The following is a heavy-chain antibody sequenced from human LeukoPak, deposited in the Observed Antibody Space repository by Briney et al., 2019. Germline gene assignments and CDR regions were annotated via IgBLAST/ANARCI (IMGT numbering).Heavy chain of an antibody. CDR2: MNPNSGNT. CDR1: GGTFSSYA. D-gene: IGHD7-27*01. CDR3: TRGPRNWGFDY. V-gene: IGHV1-8*02. J-gene: IGHJ4*02. Sequence: ASVKVSCKASGGTFSSYAIRWVRQATGQGLDWMGWMNPNSGNTGYAQKFQGRVTMTRSTSISTACMELSSLTSEDTAIYYCTRGPRNWGFDYWGQGTLVTVSS.